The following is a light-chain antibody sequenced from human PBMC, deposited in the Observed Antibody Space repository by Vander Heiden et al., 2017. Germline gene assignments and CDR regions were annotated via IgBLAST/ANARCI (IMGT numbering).Light chain of an antibody. CDR3: RQSYSTPRT. J-gene: IGKJ4*01. Sequence: DIQMTQSPSPLSAYVGDRVTITSRASQRISSYLNWYQQQPAKAPQLLLYAASTLQSGVPSRFSGSGSATDFSITTSSLQPEDFATYYCRQSYSTPRTFGGGTKVEIK. CDR2: AAS. V-gene: IGKV1-39*01. CDR1: QRISSY.